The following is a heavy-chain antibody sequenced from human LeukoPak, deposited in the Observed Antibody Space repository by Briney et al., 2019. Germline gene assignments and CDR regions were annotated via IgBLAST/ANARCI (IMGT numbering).Heavy chain of an antibody. CDR2: FDPEDGET. CDR1: GYTLTELS. V-gene: IGHV1-24*01. D-gene: IGHD3-16*02. Sequence: ASVKVSCEVSGYTLTELSMHWVRQAPGKGLEWMGGFDPEDGETIYAQKFQGRVTMTEDTSTDTAYMELSSLRSEDTAVYYCAAPVWGSYPLPFDYWGQGTLVTVSS. CDR3: AAPVWGSYPLPFDY. J-gene: IGHJ4*02.